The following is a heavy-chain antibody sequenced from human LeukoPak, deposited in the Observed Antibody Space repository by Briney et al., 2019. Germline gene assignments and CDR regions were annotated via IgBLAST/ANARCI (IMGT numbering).Heavy chain of an antibody. J-gene: IGHJ3*02. Sequence: PSKTLSLTCSVSVGAIDNYYWSWIRQPPGKGLEWIGYIYYSGTTHYNPSFKSRVTMSVDTSKNEFSLRVNSVTAAETGMYYCARLPPYDILTGGTFDIWGQGTMVTVAS. CDR2: IYYSGTT. V-gene: IGHV4-59*01. CDR1: VGAIDNYY. D-gene: IGHD3-9*01. CDR3: ARLPPYDILTGGTFDI.